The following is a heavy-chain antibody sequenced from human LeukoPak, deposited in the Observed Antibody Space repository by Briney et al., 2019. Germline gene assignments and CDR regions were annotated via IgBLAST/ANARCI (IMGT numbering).Heavy chain of an antibody. CDR2: IYSGGST. J-gene: IGHJ4*02. D-gene: IGHD2-21*02. CDR1: GFTVSSNY. V-gene: IGHV3-66*01. CDR3: ARGTTYCGGDCYRYFDY. Sequence: GGSLRLSCAASGFTVSSNYMSWGRQAPGKGLEWVSVIYSGGSTYYADSVKGRFTISRDNSKNTLYLQMNSLRAEDTAVYYCARGTTYCGGDCYRYFDYWGQGTLVTVSS.